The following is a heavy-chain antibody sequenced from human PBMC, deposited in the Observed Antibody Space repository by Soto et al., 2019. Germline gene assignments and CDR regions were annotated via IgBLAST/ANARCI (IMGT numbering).Heavy chain of an antibody. Sequence: QVQLQESGPGLVKPSETLSLTCTVSGGSISNYYWSWIRQPPGKRLEWIGYIYYSGRNTYNPSLNSRVTISVDTSKNVFSLKLRSVTAAHTAVYYCARVTAMVSRWFDTWGQRTLVTVSS. CDR2: IYYSGRN. CDR3: ARVTAMVSRWFDT. V-gene: IGHV4-59*12. D-gene: IGHD5-18*01. J-gene: IGHJ5*02. CDR1: GGSISNYY.